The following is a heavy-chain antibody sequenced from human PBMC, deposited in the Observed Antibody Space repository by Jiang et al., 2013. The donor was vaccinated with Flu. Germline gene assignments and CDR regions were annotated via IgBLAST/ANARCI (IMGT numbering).Heavy chain of an antibody. CDR2: INPNSGGT. V-gene: IGHV1-2*02. Sequence: GAEVKKPGASVKVSCKASGYTFTGYYMHWVRQAPGQGLEWMGWINPNSGGTNYAQKFQGRVTMTRDTSITTAYMELSRLRSDDTAVYYCAGSMITFGGVIVLTYWGQGTLVTVSS. J-gene: IGHJ4*02. CDR1: GYTFTGYY. CDR3: AGSMITFGGVIVLTY. D-gene: IGHD3-16*02.